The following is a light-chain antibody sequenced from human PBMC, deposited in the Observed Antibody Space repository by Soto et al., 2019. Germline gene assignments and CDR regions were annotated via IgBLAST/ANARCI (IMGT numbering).Light chain of an antibody. Sequence: DIQMTQSPSTLSASIGDRVTITCRASQNIRNWLAWYQQKPGKAPKLLIYAASSLQSGVPSRFSGSGSGTDFTLTISSLQPEDFATYSCQHSHSTPLTFGGGTKVDIK. CDR2: AAS. V-gene: IGKV1-39*01. CDR3: QHSHSTPLT. CDR1: QNIRNW. J-gene: IGKJ4*01.